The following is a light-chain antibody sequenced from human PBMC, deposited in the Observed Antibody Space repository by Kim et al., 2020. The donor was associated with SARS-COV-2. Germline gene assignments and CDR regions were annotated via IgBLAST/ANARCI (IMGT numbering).Light chain of an antibody. CDR1: QGISSW. J-gene: IGKJ5*01. CDR2: AAS. Sequence: ASVGYSVTITCRASQGISSWLAWYQQKPGKAPKLLIYAASDLQNGVPSRFSGRGSGTDFTLTISSLQAEDFAPYYCQQANSFPLTYGQGTRLEMK. CDR3: QQANSFPLT. V-gene: IGKV1-12*01.